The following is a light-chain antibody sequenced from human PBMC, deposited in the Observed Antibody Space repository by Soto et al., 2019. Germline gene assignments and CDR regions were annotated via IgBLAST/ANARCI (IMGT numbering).Light chain of an antibody. J-gene: IGKJ3*01. CDR1: QAIRNF. V-gene: IGKV1-27*01. CDR3: QKYSSVPV. CDR2: AAS. Sequence: DIQMTHSQPSLSASVGARAPITCRASQAIRNFVAWYQQKPGKPPKLLIYAASTLQSGVPSRFSGSGSGTDFTLTINSLQPEDVATYSCQKYSSVPVFGPGTKVEI.